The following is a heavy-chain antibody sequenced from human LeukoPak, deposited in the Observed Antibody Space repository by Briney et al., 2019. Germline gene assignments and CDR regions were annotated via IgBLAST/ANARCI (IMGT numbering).Heavy chain of an antibody. Sequence: SETLSLTCTVSGGSISSYYWSWIRQPPGKGLEWIGYIYYSGSTNYNPSLKSRVTISVDTSKNQFSLKLSSVTAADTAVYYCASLPYYDFWSGINYWGQGTLVTVSS. CDR1: GGSISSYY. D-gene: IGHD3-3*01. CDR3: ASLPYYDFWSGINY. V-gene: IGHV4-59*08. CDR2: IYYSGST. J-gene: IGHJ4*02.